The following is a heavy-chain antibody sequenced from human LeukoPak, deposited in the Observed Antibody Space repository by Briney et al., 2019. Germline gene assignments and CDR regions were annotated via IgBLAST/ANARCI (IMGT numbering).Heavy chain of an antibody. CDR3: AKEYTPSSPLGELDS. J-gene: IGHJ4*02. D-gene: IGHD6-6*01. Sequence: QAGRSLRLSCEVSGFSFISYAMHWVRQAPGKGLEWVALIRHDEANEYYADSVQGRFTISRDTSKNTLYLRMKSLRAEDTAVYYCAKEYTPSSPLGELDSWGQGTLVTVSS. CDR2: IRHDEANE. V-gene: IGHV3-33*06. CDR1: GFSFISYA.